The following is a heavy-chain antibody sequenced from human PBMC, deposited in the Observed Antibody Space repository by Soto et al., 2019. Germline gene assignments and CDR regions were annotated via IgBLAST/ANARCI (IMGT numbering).Heavy chain of an antibody. D-gene: IGHD2-15*01. V-gene: IGHV4-4*07. CDR2: IYTSGST. CDR1: GGSISSYY. J-gene: IGHJ6*02. Sequence: SETLSLTCTVSGGSISSYYWSWIRQPAGKGLEWIGRIYTSGSTNYNPSLKSRVTMSVDTSKNQFSLKLSSVAAADTAVYYCAGAGGSGRWRGYYYYGMDVWGQGTTVTVSS. CDR3: AGAGGSGRWRGYYYYGMDV.